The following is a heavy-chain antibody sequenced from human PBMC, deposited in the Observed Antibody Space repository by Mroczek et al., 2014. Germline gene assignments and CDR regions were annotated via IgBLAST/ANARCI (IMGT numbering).Heavy chain of an antibody. V-gene: IGHV1-8*01. CDR2: MNPNSGNT. CDR1: GYTFTSYD. D-gene: IGHD3-10*01. Sequence: QVQLVQSGAEVKKPGPSVKVSCKASGYTFTSYDINWVRQATGQGLEWMGWMNPNSGNTGYAQKFQGRVTMTRNTSISTAYMELSSLRSEDTAVYYCARGNRGSGSYYKPYYYYGMDVWGQGTTVTVSS. J-gene: IGHJ6*02. CDR3: ARGNRGSGSYYKPYYYYGMDV.